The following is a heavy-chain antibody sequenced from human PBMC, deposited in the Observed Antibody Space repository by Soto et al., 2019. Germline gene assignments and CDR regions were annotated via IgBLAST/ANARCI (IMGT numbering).Heavy chain of an antibody. CDR3: ATALVLGYCSGGSCDY. J-gene: IGHJ4*02. V-gene: IGHV1-24*01. D-gene: IGHD2-15*01. CDR2: FDPEDGET. Sequence: ASVKVSSKVSGYTPTELFLHWVRPAPGKGLEWMGGFDPEDGETIYAQKFQGRVTMTEDTSTDTAYMELSSLRSEDTAVYYCATALVLGYCSGGSCDYWGQGTLVTVSS. CDR1: GYTPTELF.